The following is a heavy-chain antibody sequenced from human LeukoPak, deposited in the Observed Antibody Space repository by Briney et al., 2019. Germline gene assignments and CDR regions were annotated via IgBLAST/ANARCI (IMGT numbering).Heavy chain of an antibody. CDR3: ARSSNYDFWSGYYYYYYMDV. J-gene: IGHJ6*03. CDR2: IYYSGST. V-gene: IGHV4-59*12. D-gene: IGHD3-3*01. CDR1: GGSISTYY. Sequence: SETLSLTCTVSGGSISTYYWSWIRQPPGKGLEWIGYIYYSGSTNYNPSLKSRVTISVDTSKTQFSLKLSSVTAADTAVYYCARSSNYDFWSGYYYYYYMDVWGKGTTVTVSS.